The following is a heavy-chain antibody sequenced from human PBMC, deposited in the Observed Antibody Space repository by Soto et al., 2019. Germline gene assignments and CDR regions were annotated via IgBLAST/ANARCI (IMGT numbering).Heavy chain of an antibody. V-gene: IGHV4-59*01. CDR3: ARDGAVGPLDY. CDR2: IFYNGNT. Sequence: SETLSLTCTVSGGSITSSYWSWIRQPPEKGLEWIGYIFYNGNTNYNPSLKSRVTISLDTSKNQFSLKLNSVTAADTAVYYCARDGAVGPLDYWGQGALVTVSS. CDR1: GGSITSSY. D-gene: IGHD3-10*01. J-gene: IGHJ4*02.